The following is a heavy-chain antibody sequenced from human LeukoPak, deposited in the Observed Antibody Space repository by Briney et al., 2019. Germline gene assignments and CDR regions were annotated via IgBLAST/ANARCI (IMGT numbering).Heavy chain of an antibody. J-gene: IGHJ4*02. V-gene: IGHV3-48*03. D-gene: IGHD3-22*01. CDR3: ARDGSSGYYFDY. CDR1: GFTFSSYE. CDR2: ISSSGSTI. Sequence: PGGSLRLSCAASGFTFSSYEMNWVRQAPGKGLEWVSYISSSGSTIYYADSMKGRFTISRDNAKNSLYLQMNSLRAEDTAVYYCARDGSSGYYFDYWGQGTLVTVSS.